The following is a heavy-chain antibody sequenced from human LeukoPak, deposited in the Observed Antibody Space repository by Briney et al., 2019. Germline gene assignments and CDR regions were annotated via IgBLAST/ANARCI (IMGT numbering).Heavy chain of an antibody. V-gene: IGHV4-59*01. Sequence: SETPSLTCTVSGGSISSYYWSWIRQPPGKGLEWIGYIYYSGSTNYNPSLKSRVTISVDTSKNQFSLKLSSVTAADTAVYYCARDYYGSGFMDVWGQGTTVTVSS. CDR2: IYYSGST. J-gene: IGHJ6*02. CDR3: ARDYYGSGFMDV. CDR1: GGSISSYY. D-gene: IGHD3-10*01.